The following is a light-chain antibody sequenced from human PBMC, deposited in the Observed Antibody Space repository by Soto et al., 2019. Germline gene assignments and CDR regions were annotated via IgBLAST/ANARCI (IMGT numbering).Light chain of an antibody. V-gene: IGKV3-20*01. J-gene: IGKJ1*01. CDR1: QRVPTKY. Sequence: IVLTQSPGTLSLSPGERATLSCRASQRVPTKYLAWFQQKPGQAPRLLMNDVSTRVTGIPDRFSGSGSGTDFTLTISRLEPEDFAVYYCQQYGGLPRTFGQGTKVEIK. CDR2: DVS. CDR3: QQYGGLPRT.